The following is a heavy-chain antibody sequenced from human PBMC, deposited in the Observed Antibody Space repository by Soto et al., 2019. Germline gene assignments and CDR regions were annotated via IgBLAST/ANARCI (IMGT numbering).Heavy chain of an antibody. CDR1: GFIFDDYT. J-gene: IGHJ6*02. CDR3: AKDQSRRGFCTGTTCPYHYYGLDV. CDR2: ISWDGVST. D-gene: IGHD2-2*01. Sequence: GGSLRLSCAASGFIFDDYTMHWVRQVPGKGLEWVSLISWDGVSTYYADSVKGRFTISRDNNKSSLYLQMNSLRTEDTALYYCAKDQSRRGFCTGTTCPYHYYGLDVWGHGTTVTVSS. V-gene: IGHV3-43*01.